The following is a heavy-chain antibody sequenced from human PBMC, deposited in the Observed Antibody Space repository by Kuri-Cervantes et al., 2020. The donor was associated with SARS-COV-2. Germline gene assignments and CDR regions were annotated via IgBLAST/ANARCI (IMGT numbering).Heavy chain of an antibody. CDR3: ARGMGRYSSSFDY. J-gene: IGHJ4*02. V-gene: IGHV3-7*01. CDR1: GFTFSTSW. CDR2: IGQDGSVK. Sequence: GESLKISCAASGFTFSTSWMSWVRQAPGKGLEWVANIGQDGSVKYYVDSAKGRFTISRDNAKNSLYLQMNSLRAEGTAVYYCARGMGRYSSSFDYWGQGTLVTVSS. D-gene: IGHD6-6*01.